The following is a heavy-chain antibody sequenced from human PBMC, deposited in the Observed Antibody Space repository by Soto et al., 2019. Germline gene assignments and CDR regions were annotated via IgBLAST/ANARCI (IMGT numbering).Heavy chain of an antibody. CDR1: GFTFSSYS. D-gene: IGHD1-1*01. J-gene: IGHJ6*02. CDR2: ISSSSGTI. Sequence: EVQLVESGGGLVQPGGSLRLSCAASGFTFSSYSMNWVRQAPGRGLEWVSYISSSSGTIYYADSVKGRFTISRDNAKNARYLQMNSLRAADTAVYYCASVLERRTGYYYYGMDVWGQGTTVTVSS. V-gene: IGHV3-48*01. CDR3: ASVLERRTGYYYYGMDV.